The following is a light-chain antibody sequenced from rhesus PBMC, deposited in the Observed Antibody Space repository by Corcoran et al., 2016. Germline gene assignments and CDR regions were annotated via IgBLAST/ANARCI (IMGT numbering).Light chain of an antibody. Sequence: DIQMTQSPSSLSASAGDRVTITCRASQGISTYLHWYQQKPGKAPKRLIYAASSLESGVPSRFSGSGSGTECTLTISSLQPEYFTTYYCLQYNTNPYSFGQGTKVEIK. CDR2: AAS. V-gene: IGKV1-43*01. CDR1: QGISTY. CDR3: LQYNTNPYS. J-gene: IGKJ2*01.